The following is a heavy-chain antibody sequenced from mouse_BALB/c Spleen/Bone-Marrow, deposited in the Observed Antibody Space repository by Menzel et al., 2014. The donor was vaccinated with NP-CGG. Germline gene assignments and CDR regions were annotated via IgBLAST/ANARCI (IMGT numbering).Heavy chain of an antibody. CDR2: ISNLAYSI. D-gene: IGHD2-1*01. CDR1: GFTFSDYG. Sequence: EVQLVESGGGLVQPGGSRKLSCAASGFTFSDYGMAWVRQAPGKGPEWVAFISNLAYSIYYADTVTGRFTISRESAKSTLYLEMSSLRSEDTAIYYCTRNYGNQGAMDYWGQGTSVTVSS. CDR3: TRNYGNQGAMDY. J-gene: IGHJ4*01. V-gene: IGHV5-15*02.